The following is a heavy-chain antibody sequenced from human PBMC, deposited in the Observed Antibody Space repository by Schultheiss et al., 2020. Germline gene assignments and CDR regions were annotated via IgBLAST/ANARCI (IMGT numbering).Heavy chain of an antibody. V-gene: IGHV4-59*01. Sequence: SQTLSLTCAVYGGSFSGYYWSWIRQPPGKGLEWIGYIYYSGSTNYNPSLKSRVTISVDTSKNQFSLKLSSVTAADTAVYYCARVYGAYYGMDVWGQGTTVTVSS. CDR2: IYYSGST. D-gene: IGHD4-17*01. CDR1: GGSFSGYY. J-gene: IGHJ6*02. CDR3: ARVYGAYYGMDV.